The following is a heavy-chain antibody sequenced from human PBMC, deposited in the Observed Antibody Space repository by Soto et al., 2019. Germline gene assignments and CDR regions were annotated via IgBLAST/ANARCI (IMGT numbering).Heavy chain of an antibody. CDR1: GFTFRNVW. CDR2: IQKEADGGAT. D-gene: IGHD3-16*01. CDR3: TTGEN. Sequence: EVLLVESGGGLAKPGESLRLSCEASGFTFRNVWMTWIRRDPGRGLEWVATIQKEADGGATDYGAPVAGRFTISRDDSQRILYLQMTSLKSEDTGLYYCTTGENWGRGTLVTVAS. V-gene: IGHV3-15*01. J-gene: IGHJ4*02.